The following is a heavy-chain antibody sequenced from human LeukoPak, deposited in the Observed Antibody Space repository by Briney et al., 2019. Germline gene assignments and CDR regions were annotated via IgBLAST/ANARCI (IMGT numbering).Heavy chain of an antibody. Sequence: SETLSLTCTVSDGSISSYYWSWIRQPPGKGLEWIGYIYYSGSTTYNPSLKSRVTISVDTSKNQFSLKLSCVTAAEKAVYYCAREGGRGYESSGYNDAFDIWGQGTMVTVSS. D-gene: IGHD3-22*01. CDR1: DGSISSYY. V-gene: IGHV4-59*01. CDR2: IYYSGST. CDR3: AREGGRGYESSGYNDAFDI. J-gene: IGHJ3*02.